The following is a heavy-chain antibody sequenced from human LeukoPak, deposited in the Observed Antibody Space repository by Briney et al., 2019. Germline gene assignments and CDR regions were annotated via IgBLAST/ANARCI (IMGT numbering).Heavy chain of an antibody. D-gene: IGHD3-22*01. CDR3: ARGFYYDTTGFLDY. V-gene: IGHV7-4-1*02. CDR1: GYTFTSFA. CDR2: INTNTGNP. J-gene: IGHJ4*02. Sequence: GASVKVSCKASGYTFTSFAINWVRQAPGQGLEWMGWINTNTGNPTYAQGFTGRFVFSLDTSVTTAYLQISSLKAEDTAVYFCARGFYYDTTGFLDYWGQGTLATVSS.